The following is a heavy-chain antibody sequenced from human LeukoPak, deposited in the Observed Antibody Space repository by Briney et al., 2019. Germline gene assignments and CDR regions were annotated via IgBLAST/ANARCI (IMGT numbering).Heavy chain of an antibody. CDR1: GYTFTNNY. D-gene: IGHD1-26*01. CDR3: ARVVGGSYYSANCFDY. Sequence: ASVKVSCKASGYTFTNNYLHWVRQAPGQGLEWMGMIYPRDGSTSYAQNFQGRVTVTRDTSTSTAYMELRGLRSDDTAVYYCARVVGGSYYSANCFDYWGQGTLVTVSS. CDR2: IYPRDGST. J-gene: IGHJ4*02. V-gene: IGHV1-46*01.